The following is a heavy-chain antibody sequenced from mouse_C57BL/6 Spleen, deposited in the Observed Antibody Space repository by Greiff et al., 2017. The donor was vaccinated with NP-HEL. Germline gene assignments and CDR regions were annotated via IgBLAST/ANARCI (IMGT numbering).Heavy chain of an antibody. CDR1: GFTFSDAW. V-gene: IGHV6-6*01. D-gene: IGHD6-1*01. CDR2: IRNKANNHAT. J-gene: IGHJ4*01. CDR3: TRGREDYAMDY. Sequence: EVKLVESGGGLVQPGGSMKLSCAASGFTFSDAWMDWVRQSPEKGLEWVAEIRNKANNHATYYAESVKGRFTISRSDSKSSVYLQRNSLRAEDAGIYDCTRGREDYAMDYWGQGTSVTVSS.